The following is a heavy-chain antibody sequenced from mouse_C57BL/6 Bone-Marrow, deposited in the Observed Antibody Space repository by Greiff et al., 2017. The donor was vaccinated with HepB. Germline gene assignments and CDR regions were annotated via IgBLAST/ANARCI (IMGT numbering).Heavy chain of an antibody. D-gene: IGHD1-1*01. Sequence: VQLQQSGPELVKPGASVKIPCKASGYTFTDYNMDWVKQSHGKSLEWIGDINPNNGGTIYNQKFKGKATLTVDKSSSTAYMELRSLTSEDTAVYYCARITTVVSYYAMDYWGQGTSVTVSS. CDR2: INPNNGGT. V-gene: IGHV1-18*01. J-gene: IGHJ4*01. CDR1: GYTFTDYN. CDR3: ARITTVVSYYAMDY.